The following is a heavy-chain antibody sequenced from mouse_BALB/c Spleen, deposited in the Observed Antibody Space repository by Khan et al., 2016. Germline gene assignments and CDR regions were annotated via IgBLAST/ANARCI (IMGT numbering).Heavy chain of an antibody. D-gene: IGHD1-1*02. Sequence: VQLQQPGAELVKPGASVKLSCTASGFNIKDTYMHWVKQRPEQGLEWIGRIDPANGNTKYDPKFQGKATITADTSSNTAYLQLRSLTSEDTAVCYCARGWDYAMDYWGQGTSVTVSS. CDR1: GFNIKDTY. V-gene: IGHV14-3*02. J-gene: IGHJ4*01. CDR2: IDPANGNT. CDR3: ARGWDYAMDY.